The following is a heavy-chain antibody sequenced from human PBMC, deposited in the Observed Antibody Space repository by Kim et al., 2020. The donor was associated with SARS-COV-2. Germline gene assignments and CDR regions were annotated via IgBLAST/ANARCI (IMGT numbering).Heavy chain of an antibody. Sequence: GGSLRLSCAASGFTFSSYSMNWVRQAPGKGLEWVSYISSSSSTIYYADSVKGRFTMSRDNAKNSLYLQMNSLRAEDTAVYYCARDVRGYSGYPHFDYWGQGTLVTVSS. J-gene: IGHJ4*02. CDR2: ISSSSSTI. CDR1: GFTFSSYS. CDR3: ARDVRGYSGYPHFDY. D-gene: IGHD5-12*01. V-gene: IGHV3-48*04.